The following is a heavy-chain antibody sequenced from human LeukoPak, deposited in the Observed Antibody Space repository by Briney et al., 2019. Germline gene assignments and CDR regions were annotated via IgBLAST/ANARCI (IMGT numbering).Heavy chain of an antibody. Sequence: ASVKVSCKASGYTFTDYYIHWVRQAPGQGLEWMGWINLNSGDTYYAQNFQDRVTMTGDTSISTAYMELRSLRSDDTAVYYCARGWGPMVRGVIKTYLFDYWGQGTLVTVSS. D-gene: IGHD3-10*01. CDR1: GYTFTDYY. J-gene: IGHJ4*02. V-gene: IGHV1-2*02. CDR2: INLNSGDT. CDR3: ARGWGPMVRGVIKTYLFDY.